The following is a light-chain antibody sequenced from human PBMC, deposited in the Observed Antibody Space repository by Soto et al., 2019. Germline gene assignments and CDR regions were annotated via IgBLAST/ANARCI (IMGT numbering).Light chain of an antibody. V-gene: IGLV2-8*01. Sequence: QSALTQPPSASGSPGQSVTISCTGTSSDVGGYNYVSWYQQHPGKAPKLMIYEVSKRPSGVPDRFSGSKSGNTASLTVSGLEAEDGLDYFCAAWDDSLGAWVLGGGTKLTVL. J-gene: IGLJ3*02. CDR1: SSDVGGYNY. CDR2: EVS. CDR3: AAWDDSLGAWV.